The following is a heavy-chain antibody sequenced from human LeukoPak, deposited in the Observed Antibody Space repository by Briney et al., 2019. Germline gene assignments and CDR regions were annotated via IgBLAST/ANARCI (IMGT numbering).Heavy chain of an antibody. V-gene: IGHV4-39*07. Sequence: SETLSLTCTVSGGSISSSTYYWGWIRQPPGKGLEWIGIVYYSGSTHYNPSLRSRVTISVDTSKNQFSLKLSSVTAADTAVYYCARAFLEGTVFDYWGQGTLVTVSS. D-gene: IGHD3-3*02. J-gene: IGHJ4*02. CDR3: ARAFLEGTVFDY. CDR2: VYYSGST. CDR1: GGSISSSTYY.